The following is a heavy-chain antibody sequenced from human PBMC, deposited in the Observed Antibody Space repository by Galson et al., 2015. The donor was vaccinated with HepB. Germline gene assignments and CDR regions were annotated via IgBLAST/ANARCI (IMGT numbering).Heavy chain of an antibody. J-gene: IGHJ6*03. V-gene: IGHV3-11*01. CDR2: ISSSGSTI. Sequence: SLRLSCAASGFTFSDYYMSWIRQAPGKGLEWVSYISSSGSTIYYADSVKGRFTISRDNAKNSLYLQMNSLRAEDTAVYYCARYPAAADYYYYYYMDVWGKGTTVTVSS. CDR3: ARYPAAADYYYYYYMDV. D-gene: IGHD6-13*01. CDR1: GFTFSDYY.